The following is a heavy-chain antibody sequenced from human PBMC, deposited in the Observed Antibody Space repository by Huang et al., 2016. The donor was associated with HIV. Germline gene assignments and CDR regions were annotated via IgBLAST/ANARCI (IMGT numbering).Heavy chain of an antibody. CDR2: ISDSGST. CDR1: GGSFSGHY. D-gene: IGHD3-22*01. CDR3: ARMFKYDSGGYWGNDAFDI. J-gene: IGHJ3*02. Sequence: QVQLQQWGAELLKPSETLSLTCAVSGGSFSGHYWPWIRQPPGRGLEWIGEISDSGSTTYTPALKSRVTISGDTSQSQFSLKLNSVTAADTAIYYCARMFKYDSGGYWGNDAFDIWGQGTMVTVSS. V-gene: IGHV4-34*02.